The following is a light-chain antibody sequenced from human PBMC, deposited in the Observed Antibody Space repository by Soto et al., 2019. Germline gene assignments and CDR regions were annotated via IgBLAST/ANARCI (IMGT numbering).Light chain of an antibody. CDR1: SSDVGGYNC. J-gene: IGLJ1*01. CDR2: DVS. V-gene: IGLV2-11*01. CDR3: CLFAGSYTSDV. Sequence: QSVLTQPASVSGSPGQSITISCTGTSSDVGGYNCVSWYQQHPGKAPKLMIYDVSKRPSGVPDRFSGSKSGTTASLTISGLQAEDEADYYCCLFAGSYTSDVFGTGTKGTVL.